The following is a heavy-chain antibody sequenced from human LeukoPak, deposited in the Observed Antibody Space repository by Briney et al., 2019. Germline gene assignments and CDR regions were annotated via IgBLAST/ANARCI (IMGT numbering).Heavy chain of an antibody. Sequence: GASVKVSCKASGYTFTSYYMHWVRQAPRQGLEWMGIINPSGGATNYAQKFEGRVTMTGDTSTSTVYMELSSLRPDDTAVFYCARVHDYGDLRYLDYWGQGTPVTVSP. V-gene: IGHV1-46*01. CDR1: GYTFTSYY. CDR2: INPSGGAT. CDR3: ARVHDYGDLRYLDY. J-gene: IGHJ4*02. D-gene: IGHD4-17*01.